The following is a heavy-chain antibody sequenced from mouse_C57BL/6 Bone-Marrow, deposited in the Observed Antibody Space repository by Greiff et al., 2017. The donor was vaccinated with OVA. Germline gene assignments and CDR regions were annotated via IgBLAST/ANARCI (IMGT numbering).Heavy chain of an antibody. J-gene: IGHJ4*01. CDR2: INPSSGYT. V-gene: IGHV1-7*01. CDR1: GYTFTSYW. CDR3: ARSPFATEEAMDY. D-gene: IGHD1-1*01. Sequence: QVQLKQSGAELAKPGASVKLSCKASGYTFTSYWMHWVKQRPGQGLEWIGYINPSSGYTKYNQKFKDKATLTADKSSSTAYMQLSSLTYEDSAVYYCARSPFATEEAMDYWGQGTSVTVSS.